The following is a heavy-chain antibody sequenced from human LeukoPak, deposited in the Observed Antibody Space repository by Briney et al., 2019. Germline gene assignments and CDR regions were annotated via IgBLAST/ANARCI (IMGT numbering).Heavy chain of an antibody. J-gene: IGHJ4*02. CDR1: GDSISTSSFC. Sequence: SETLSLTCTVSGDSISTSSFCWGWIRQPPGGGLEWIGSIYYSGSTNYHPSLKSRVTLSVDTSKNQFSLKLSSVTAADTAVYYCARDGYYYDSGGFYSRYFGTWGQGILVTVST. CDR2: IYYSGST. V-gene: IGHV4-39*07. CDR3: ARDGYYYDSGGFYSRYFGT. D-gene: IGHD3-22*01.